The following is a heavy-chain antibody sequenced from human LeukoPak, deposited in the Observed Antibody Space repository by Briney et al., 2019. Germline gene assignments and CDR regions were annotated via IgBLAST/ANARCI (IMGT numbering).Heavy chain of an antibody. Sequence: SETLSLTCTVSGASIRSGDYYWSWVRQPPGKGLEWIGCIYESGYTYYNPSLKSRVTMSIDTSKNQFSLKVNSVTAADTAVYYCARVEYSSVDPHYYYYYMDVWGKGTTVTVSS. CDR3: ARVEYSSVDPHYYYYYMDV. J-gene: IGHJ6*03. V-gene: IGHV4-30-4*01. D-gene: IGHD6-6*01. CDR2: IYESGYT. CDR1: GASIRSGDYY.